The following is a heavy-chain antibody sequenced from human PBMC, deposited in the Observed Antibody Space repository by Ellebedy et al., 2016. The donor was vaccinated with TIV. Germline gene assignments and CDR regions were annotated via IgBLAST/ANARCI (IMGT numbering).Heavy chain of an antibody. D-gene: IGHD3-10*01. J-gene: IGHJ4*02. Sequence: SETLSLTXTVSGGSISSSSYYWGWIRQPPGKGLEWIGSIFYSGSTYYNPSLKSRVTISVDTSKNQFSLKLSSVTAADTAVYYCARPVRPYYYGSGSYPYPLFDYWGQGTLVTVSS. V-gene: IGHV4-39*01. CDR1: GGSISSSSYY. CDR3: ARPVRPYYYGSGSYPYPLFDY. CDR2: IFYSGST.